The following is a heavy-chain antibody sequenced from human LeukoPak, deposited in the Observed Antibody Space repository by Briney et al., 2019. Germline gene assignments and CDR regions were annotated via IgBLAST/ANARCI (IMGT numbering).Heavy chain of an antibody. D-gene: IGHD6-13*01. Sequence: SETLSLTCTVSGGSISSYSWSWIRQPPGKGLEWIGYIYYSGSTNYNPSLKSRVTISVDTSKNQFSLKLSSVTAADTAVYYCARDRVRIAAAGTSIAVAGGNYYYYYMDVWGKGTTVTVSS. CDR1: GGSISSYS. V-gene: IGHV4-59*01. J-gene: IGHJ6*03. CDR3: ARDRVRIAAAGTSIAVAGGNYYYYYMDV. CDR2: IYYSGST.